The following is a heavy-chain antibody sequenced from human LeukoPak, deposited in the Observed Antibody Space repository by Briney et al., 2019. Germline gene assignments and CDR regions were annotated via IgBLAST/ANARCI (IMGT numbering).Heavy chain of an antibody. Sequence: GGSLRLSCAASGFTFSNAWMSWVRQAPGKGLEWVARIKSKTDGGTTGYAAPVKGRFTISRDDSKNTLYLQMNSLKTEDTAVYYCTTDSVYCSSTSCYPLDYWGQGTLVTVSS. CDR2: IKSKTDGGTT. D-gene: IGHD2-2*01. J-gene: IGHJ4*02. V-gene: IGHV3-15*01. CDR3: TTDSVYCSSTSCYPLDY. CDR1: GFTFSNAW.